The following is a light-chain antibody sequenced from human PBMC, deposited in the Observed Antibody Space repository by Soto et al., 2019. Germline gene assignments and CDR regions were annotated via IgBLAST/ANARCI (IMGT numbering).Light chain of an antibody. Sequence: QSALTQPASVSGSPGQSITISCTGTSSDVGGYNYVCWYQQHPGKAPKLIIYDVTSRPSGVSDRFSGSKSGNTASLSISGLQAEDEADYYCSSYTSSSTVVFGGGTKLTV. V-gene: IGLV2-14*01. CDR3: SSYTSSSTVV. J-gene: IGLJ2*01. CDR2: DVT. CDR1: SSDVGGYNY.